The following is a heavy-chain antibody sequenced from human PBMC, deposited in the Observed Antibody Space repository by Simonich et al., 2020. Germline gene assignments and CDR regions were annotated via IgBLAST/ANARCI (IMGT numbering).Heavy chain of an antibody. Sequence: QVQLVESGGGVVQPGRSLRLSCAASGFTFSSYGMHWVRQAPGKGQEWVAVIWYDGSNKYYADSVKGRFTISRDNSKNTLYLQMNSLRAEDTAVYYCARDRYCSGGSCYYFDYWGQGTLVTVSS. CDR2: IWYDGSNK. V-gene: IGHV3-33*01. J-gene: IGHJ4*02. CDR1: GFTFSSYG. CDR3: ARDRYCSGGSCYYFDY. D-gene: IGHD2-15*01.